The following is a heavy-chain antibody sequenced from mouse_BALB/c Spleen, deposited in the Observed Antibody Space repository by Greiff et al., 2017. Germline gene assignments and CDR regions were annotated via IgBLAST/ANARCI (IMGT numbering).Heavy chain of an antibody. CDR1: GFTFSSFG. V-gene: IGHV5-17*02. Sequence: EVMLVESGGGLVQPGGSRKLSCAASGFTFSSFGMHWVRQAPEKGLEWVAYISSGSSTIYYADTVKGRFTISRDNPKNTLFLQMTSLRSEDTAMYYCARGRYPDWGQGTLVTVSA. D-gene: IGHD1-1*01. CDR2: ISSGSSTI. CDR3: ARGRYPD. J-gene: IGHJ3*01.